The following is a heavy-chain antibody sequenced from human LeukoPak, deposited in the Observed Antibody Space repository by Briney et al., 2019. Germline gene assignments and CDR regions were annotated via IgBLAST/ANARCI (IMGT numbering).Heavy chain of an antibody. Sequence: GGSLRLSCAASGFTFSSYAMHWVRQAPGKGLEYVSAITSDGGTTYYADSVKGRFTISKDNSKNTLYLQMSNLRAEDTAVYYCVKDHFGSGDYWGQGTLVTVSS. J-gene: IGHJ4*02. CDR3: VKDHFGSGDY. V-gene: IGHV3-64D*06. CDR2: ITSDGGTT. D-gene: IGHD3-10*01. CDR1: GFTFSSYA.